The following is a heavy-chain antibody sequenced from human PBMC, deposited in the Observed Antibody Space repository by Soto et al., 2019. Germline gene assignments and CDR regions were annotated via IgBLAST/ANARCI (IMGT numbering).Heavy chain of an antibody. CDR1: GGSISSRSSY. V-gene: IGHV4-39*01. Sequence: PSETLSLTCTVSGGSISSRSSYWGWIRQPPGKGLEWIGTIYYIGNTYYNPSLKSRVAISIDSSKTRFSLKLSSVTAADTAVFYCARSPTHYYYYMDVWGKGTTVTVSS. J-gene: IGHJ6*03. CDR2: IYYIGNT. CDR3: ARSPTHYYYYMDV.